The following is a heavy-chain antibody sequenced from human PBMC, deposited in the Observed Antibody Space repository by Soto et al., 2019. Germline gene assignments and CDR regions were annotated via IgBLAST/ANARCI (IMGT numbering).Heavy chain of an antibody. CDR1: GFTFSTYG. CDR2: ISYDGTYE. CDR3: AIGGQYGEKGMGI. V-gene: IGHV3-30*03. D-gene: IGHD4-17*01. J-gene: IGHJ3*02. Sequence: QVQLVESGGGVVQPGRSLRLSCAASGFTFSTYGMHWVRQAPGKGLEWVAVISYDGTYELYADSVKGRFTISRDNSKNTLYLQMNSLRAEDPAVYYCAIGGQYGEKGMGIWGQGTMVTVSS.